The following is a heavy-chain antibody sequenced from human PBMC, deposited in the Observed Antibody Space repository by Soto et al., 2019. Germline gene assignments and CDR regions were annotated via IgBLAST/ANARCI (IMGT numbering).Heavy chain of an antibody. J-gene: IGHJ1*01. CDR1: GFTFSSYG. D-gene: IGHD6-13*01. CDR2: IWYDGSNK. CDR3: ARDDRGSSWSMPFQH. V-gene: IGHV3-33*01. Sequence: QVQLVESGGGVVQPGRSLRLSCAASGFTFSSYGMHWVRQAPGKGLEWVAVIWYDGSNKYYADSVKCRFTISRDNSKNTLYLQMNSLRAEDTAVYYCARDDRGSSWSMPFQHCGQGTLVTVSS.